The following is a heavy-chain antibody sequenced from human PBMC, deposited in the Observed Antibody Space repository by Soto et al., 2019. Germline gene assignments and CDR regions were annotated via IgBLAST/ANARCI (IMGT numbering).Heavy chain of an antibody. Sequence: ASVKVSCKASGYTFTSYGISWGRQAPGQGLEWMGWISAYNGNTNYAQKLQGRVTMTTDTSTSTAYMELRSLRSDDTAVYYCARDQDIVVVPAAMSFDIWGQGTMVTVSS. V-gene: IGHV1-18*01. J-gene: IGHJ3*02. CDR3: ARDQDIVVVPAAMSFDI. CDR2: ISAYNGNT. D-gene: IGHD2-2*01. CDR1: GYTFTSYG.